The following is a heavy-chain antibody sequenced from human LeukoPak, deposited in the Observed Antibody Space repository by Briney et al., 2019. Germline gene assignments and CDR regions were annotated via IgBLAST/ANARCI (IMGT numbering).Heavy chain of an antibody. CDR3: ASSVHISAPFDV. Sequence: SETLSLTCTVSGGSISSSSYYWGWIRQPPGKGLEWIGNIYYSGSTYYNPSLKSRVTISVDTSKNQFSLKLNSVTAADTAVYYCASSVHISAPFDVWGQGTLVTVSS. V-gene: IGHV4-39*01. D-gene: IGHD2-21*01. CDR1: GGSISSSSYY. CDR2: IYYSGST. J-gene: IGHJ4*02.